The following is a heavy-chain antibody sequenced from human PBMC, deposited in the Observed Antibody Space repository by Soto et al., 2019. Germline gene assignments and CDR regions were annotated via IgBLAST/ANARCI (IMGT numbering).Heavy chain of an antibody. CDR3: AKIESSFFYDSTGYYPFEY. Sequence: QLLESGGGLVQPGGSLRLSCVASGFPFSNYAMTWVRQAPGKGLEWVSALSGSGVSTYYADSVMCRFTISRDNSKNPVYLQMNSLRAEDTAVYYCAKIESSFFYDSTGYYPFEYWGQGTLVTVSS. D-gene: IGHD3-22*01. J-gene: IGHJ4*02. V-gene: IGHV3-23*01. CDR2: LSGSGVST. CDR1: GFPFSNYA.